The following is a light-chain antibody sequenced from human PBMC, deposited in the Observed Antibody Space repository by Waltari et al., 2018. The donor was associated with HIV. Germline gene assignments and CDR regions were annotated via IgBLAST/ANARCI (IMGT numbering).Light chain of an antibody. CDR3: QQAKTFPHT. CDR2: EAW. V-gene: IGKV1-12*01. CDR1: QNIGKT. Sequence: DIQMTQPPSSVSVAVGGPVSINCRSSQNIGKTLAWYQVKSNNAPTLLIYEAWRLDHGVPSRFSGSGSKSNFSLDITNLQPADYGIYVCQQAKTFPHTFAGGTRVE. J-gene: IGKJ4*01.